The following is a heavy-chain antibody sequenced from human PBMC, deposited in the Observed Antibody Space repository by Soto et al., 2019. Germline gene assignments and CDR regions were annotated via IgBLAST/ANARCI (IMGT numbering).Heavy chain of an antibody. CDR2: ISGSGGST. Sequence: GGSLRLSCAASGFTFSSYAMSWVRQAPGKGLEWVSAISGSGGSTYYADSVKGRFTISRDNSKNTLYLQMNSLRAEDTAVYYSAKDPHDPDYYFDYWGQGTLVTVSS. CDR3: AKDPHDPDYYFDY. J-gene: IGHJ4*02. D-gene: IGHD3-3*01. CDR1: GFTFSSYA. V-gene: IGHV3-23*01.